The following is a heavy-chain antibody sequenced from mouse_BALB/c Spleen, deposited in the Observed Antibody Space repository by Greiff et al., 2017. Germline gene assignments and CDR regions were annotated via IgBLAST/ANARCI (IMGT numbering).Heavy chain of an antibody. Sequence: EVKLMESGPGLVKPSQSLSLTCTFTGYSITSDYAWNWIRQFPGNKLEWMGYISYSGSTSYNPSLKSRISITRDTSKNQFFLHLNSVTTEDTATYYCAREEYGSYWYFDVWGAGTTVTVSS. J-gene: IGHJ1*01. D-gene: IGHD5-1*01. CDR1: GYSITSDYA. V-gene: IGHV3-2*02. CDR2: ISYSGST. CDR3: AREEYGSYWYFDV.